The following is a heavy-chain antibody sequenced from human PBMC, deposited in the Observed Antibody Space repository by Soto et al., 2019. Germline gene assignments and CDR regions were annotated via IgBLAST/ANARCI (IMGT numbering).Heavy chain of an antibody. J-gene: IGHJ6*02. CDR1: GYSFTSYW. D-gene: IGHD2-8*01. CDR2: IYPGDSDT. CDR3: ARARLYCTNGVCYRYYYGMDV. Sequence: PGESLKISCKGSGYSFTSYWIGWVRQMPGKGLEWMGIIYPGDSDTRYSPSFQGQVTISADKSISTAYLQWSSLKASDTAMYYCARARLYCTNGVCYRYYYGMDVWGQGTTVTVSS. V-gene: IGHV5-51*01.